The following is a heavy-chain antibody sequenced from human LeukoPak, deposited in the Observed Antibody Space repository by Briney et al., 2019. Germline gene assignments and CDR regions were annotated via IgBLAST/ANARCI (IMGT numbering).Heavy chain of an antibody. D-gene: IGHD6-13*01. V-gene: IGHV3-30*04. Sequence: PWGSLRLSCAASGFTFSSYAMHWIRQAPGKGLEWVAVISYDGSNKYYADSVKGRFTISRDNSKNTLYLQMNSLRAEDTAVYYCARDSSIAAAGTLDYWGQGTLVTVSS. CDR3: ARDSSIAAAGTLDY. CDR1: GFTFSSYA. J-gene: IGHJ4*02. CDR2: ISYDGSNK.